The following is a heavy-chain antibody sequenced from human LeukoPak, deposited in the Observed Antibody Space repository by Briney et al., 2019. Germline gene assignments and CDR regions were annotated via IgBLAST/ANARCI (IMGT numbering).Heavy chain of an antibody. D-gene: IGHD3-16*01. CDR1: GGSISSSSYY. Sequence: KTSETLPLTCTVSGGSISSSSYYWGWIRQPPGKGLKWIGNIYYSGYTTYSPSLRSRVTISVDTSKNQFSLKLSSVTAADTAVCYCARETSQKGAHYMDVWGKGTTITISS. CDR3: ARETSQKGAHYMDV. J-gene: IGHJ6*03. CDR2: IYYSGYT. V-gene: IGHV4-39*07.